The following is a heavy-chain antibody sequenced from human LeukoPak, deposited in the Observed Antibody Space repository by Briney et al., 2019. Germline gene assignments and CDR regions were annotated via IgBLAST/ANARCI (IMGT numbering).Heavy chain of an antibody. CDR2: ISSSAI. CDR3: ARDPVGWVAVAGTLVDY. V-gene: IGHV3-48*01. CDR1: GFTFTNYG. D-gene: IGHD6-19*01. Sequence: GGSLRLSCAASGFTFTNYGMNWVRQAPGKGLEWVAYISSSAILYAEAVTGRFTISRDNARNSLYLQMNSLRAEDTAVYYCARDPVGWVAVAGTLVDYWGQGTLVTVSS. J-gene: IGHJ4*02.